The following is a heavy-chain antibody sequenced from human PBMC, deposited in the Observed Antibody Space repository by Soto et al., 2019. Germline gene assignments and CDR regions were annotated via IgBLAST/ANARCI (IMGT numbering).Heavy chain of an antibody. Sequence: TSETLSLTCTVSGGSISSYYCSWIRQPPGKGLEWIGYIYYSGSTNYNPSLKSRVTISVDTSKNQFSLKLSSVTAADTDVYYCAATYYDFLARYPFDPWGQVTLLTGSS. CDR2: IYYSGST. V-gene: IGHV4-59*01. CDR1: GGSISSYY. CDR3: AATYYDFLARYPFDP. D-gene: IGHD3-3*01. J-gene: IGHJ5*02.